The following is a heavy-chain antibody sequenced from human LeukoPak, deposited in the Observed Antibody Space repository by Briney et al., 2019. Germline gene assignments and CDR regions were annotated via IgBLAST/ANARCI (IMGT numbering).Heavy chain of an antibody. J-gene: IGHJ4*02. CDR1: GLTFSSYA. Sequence: GGSLRLSCAASGLTFSSYAMHWVRQAPGKGLEYVSAISSNGGSTYYANSVKGRFTISRDNSKNTLYLQMGSLRAEDTAVYYCARGRFGEQKPGDYWGQGTLVTVSS. CDR2: ISSNGGST. V-gene: IGHV3-64*01. CDR3: ARGRFGEQKPGDY. D-gene: IGHD3-10*01.